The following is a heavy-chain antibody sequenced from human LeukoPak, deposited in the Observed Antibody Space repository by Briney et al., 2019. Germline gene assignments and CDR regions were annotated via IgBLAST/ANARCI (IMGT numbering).Heavy chain of an antibody. CDR3: ASRGEYSSSWYGMDV. D-gene: IGHD6-13*01. CDR2: ISGSGGTT. Sequence: PGGSLRLSCAASGFTFSNYAMSWVRQAPGKGLEWVSAISGSGGTTNYADSVKGRFIISRDNSKNTLYPQMNSLRAEDTAVYYCASRGEYSSSWYGMDVWGQGTTVTVSS. CDR1: GFTFSNYA. J-gene: IGHJ6*02. V-gene: IGHV3-23*01.